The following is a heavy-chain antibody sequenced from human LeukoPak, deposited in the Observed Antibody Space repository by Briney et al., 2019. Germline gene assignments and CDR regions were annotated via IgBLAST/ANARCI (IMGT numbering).Heavy chain of an antibody. V-gene: IGHV3-30*19. D-gene: IGHD6-19*01. CDR2: ISYDGSNK. J-gene: IGHJ4*02. CDR1: GFTFSSYG. Sequence: GGSLRLSCAASGFTFSSYGMHWVRQAPGKGLEWVAVISYDGSNKYYADSVKGRFTISRDNSKNTLYLQMNSLRAEDTAVYYCARALLGIAVAGTTGGMDYWGQGTLVTVSS. CDR3: ARALLGIAVAGTTGGMDY.